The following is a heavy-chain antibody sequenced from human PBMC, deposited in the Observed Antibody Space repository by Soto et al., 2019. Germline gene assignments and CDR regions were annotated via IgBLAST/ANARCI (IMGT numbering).Heavy chain of an antibody. Sequence: QVQLQESGPGLVKPSQTLSLTCTVSGGSISSGGYYWSWIRQHPGKGLEWIGYIYYSGSTYYNPSLTSRFTLSVDTSKNQFSLKLSSVTAADTAVYYCARSGYSYGPNPLLYWGQGTLVTVSS. CDR3: ARSGYSYGPNPLLY. CDR2: IYYSGST. D-gene: IGHD5-18*01. V-gene: IGHV4-31*03. CDR1: GGSISSGGYY. J-gene: IGHJ4*02.